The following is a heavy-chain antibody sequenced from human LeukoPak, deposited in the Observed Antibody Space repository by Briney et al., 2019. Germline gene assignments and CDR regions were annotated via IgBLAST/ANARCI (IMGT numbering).Heavy chain of an antibody. V-gene: IGHV3-48*03. Sequence: GGSLRLSCAASGFTFSSYEMNWVRQAPGKGLEWVSYISSSGSTIYYADSVKGRFTISRDNAKNSLYLQMNSLRDEDTAVYYCACSSTSCYLASCQEFDYWGQGTLVTVSS. D-gene: IGHD2-2*01. CDR2: ISSSGSTI. CDR1: GFTFSSYE. CDR3: ACSSTSCYLASCQEFDY. J-gene: IGHJ4*02.